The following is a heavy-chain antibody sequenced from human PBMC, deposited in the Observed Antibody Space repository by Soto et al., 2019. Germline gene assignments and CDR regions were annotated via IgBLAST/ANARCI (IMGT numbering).Heavy chain of an antibody. Sequence: SSETLSLTCTVSGGSISSYYWSWIRQPPGKGLEWIGYIYYSGSTNYNPSPKSRVTISVDTSKNQFSLKLSSVTAADTAVYYCAREGRGGYDSYPYFDYWGQGTLVTVSS. V-gene: IGHV4-59*01. CDR2: IYYSGST. CDR1: GGSISSYY. CDR3: AREGRGGYDSYPYFDY. J-gene: IGHJ4*02. D-gene: IGHD5-12*01.